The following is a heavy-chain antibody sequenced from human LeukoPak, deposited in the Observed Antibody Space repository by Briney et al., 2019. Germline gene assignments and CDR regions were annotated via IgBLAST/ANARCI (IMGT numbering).Heavy chain of an antibody. CDR2: INPSGGST. J-gene: IGHJ5*02. Sequence: GASVKVSCKASGYTFTSYYMHWVRQAPGQGLEWMGIINPSGGSTSYAQKFQGRVTMTRDTSTSTVYMELSSLRSEDTAVYYCARAWPFTGTTFFYWFDPWGQGTLVTVSS. V-gene: IGHV1-46*01. D-gene: IGHD1-1*01. CDR3: ARAWPFTGTTFFYWFDP. CDR1: GYTFTSYY.